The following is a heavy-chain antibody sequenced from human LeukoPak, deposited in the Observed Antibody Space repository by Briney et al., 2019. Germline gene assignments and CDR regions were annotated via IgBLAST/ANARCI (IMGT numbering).Heavy chain of an antibody. V-gene: IGHV3-23*01. D-gene: IGHD2-21*01. J-gene: IGHJ3*02. CDR2: ISGSGGST. CDR1: GFTFSSYA. Sequence: PGRSLRLSCVASGFTFSSYAMSWVRQAPGKGLEWVSGISGSGGSTYYVDSVKGRFTISRDNSKNTLYLQMNSLRAEDTAVYYCAKDSWSFHDAFDIWGQGTMVTVSS. CDR3: AKDSWSFHDAFDI.